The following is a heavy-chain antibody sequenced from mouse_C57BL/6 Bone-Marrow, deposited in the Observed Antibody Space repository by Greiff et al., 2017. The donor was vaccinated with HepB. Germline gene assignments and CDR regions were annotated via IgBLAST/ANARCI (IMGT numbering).Heavy chain of an antibody. D-gene: IGHD6-2*01. Sequence: VQLQQPGAELVMPGASVKLSCKASGYTFTSYWMHWVKQRPGQGLEWIGEIDPSDSYTNYNQKFKGKSTLTVDKSSSTAYMQLSSLTSEDSAVYYCARSGLSHYWGQGTTLTVSS. J-gene: IGHJ2*01. CDR1: GYTFTSYW. CDR2: IDPSDSYT. V-gene: IGHV1-69*01. CDR3: ARSGLSHY.